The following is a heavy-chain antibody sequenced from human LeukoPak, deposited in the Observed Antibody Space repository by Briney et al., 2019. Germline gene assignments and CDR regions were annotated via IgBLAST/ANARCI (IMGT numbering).Heavy chain of an antibody. V-gene: IGHV3-48*04. Sequence: GGSLRLSCAASGFTFSSYSMNWVRQAPGKGLEWVSYISSSSSTIYYADSVKGRFTISRDNAKNSLYLQMNSLRAEDTAVYYCARDSAPGGGNSGYYYYYYGMDVWGQGTTVTVSS. D-gene: IGHD4-23*01. CDR3: ARDSAPGGGNSGYYYYYYGMDV. CDR1: GFTFSSYS. J-gene: IGHJ6*02. CDR2: ISSSSSTI.